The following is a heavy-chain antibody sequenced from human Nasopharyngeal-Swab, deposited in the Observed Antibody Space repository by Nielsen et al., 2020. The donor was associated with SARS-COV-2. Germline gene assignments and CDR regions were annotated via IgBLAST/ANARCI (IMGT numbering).Heavy chain of an antibody. Sequence: GESLKISCAASGFTFSSYSMNWVRQAPGKGLEWVSSISSSSSYIYYADSVKGRFTISRDNAKNSLYLQMNSLRAEDTAVYYCAREVGDYATYFDYWGQGTLVTVSS. CDR1: GFTFSSYS. D-gene: IGHD4-17*01. CDR3: AREVGDYATYFDY. CDR2: ISSSSSYI. J-gene: IGHJ4*02. V-gene: IGHV3-21*01.